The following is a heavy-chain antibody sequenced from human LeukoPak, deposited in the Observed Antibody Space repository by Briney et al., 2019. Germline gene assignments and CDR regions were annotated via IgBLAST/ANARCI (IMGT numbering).Heavy chain of an antibody. V-gene: IGHV1-18*01. CDR3: ARDMVGATEIDY. CDR1: GYTFSSYG. J-gene: IGHJ4*02. D-gene: IGHD1-26*01. Sequence: ASVKVSCKATGYTFSSYGISWVRQAPGQGLEWMGWISGYNGIAKYAQKLQGRVTMTTDTSTSTVYVELRSLRSDDTAVYYCARDMVGATEIDYWGQGTLVTVSS. CDR2: ISGYNGIA.